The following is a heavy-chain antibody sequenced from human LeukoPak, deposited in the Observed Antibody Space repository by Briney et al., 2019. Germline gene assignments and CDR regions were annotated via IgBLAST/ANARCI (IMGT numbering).Heavy chain of an antibody. D-gene: IGHD1-14*01. J-gene: IGHJ5*02. CDR2: IDHEDGQT. CDR3: ATKNLFHL. Sequence: GASVKVSCKVSGYALNELSIHWVRQAPGTGLEWVGGIDHEDGQTIDAQNFQGRVTLTEDTSAQIAYMEVTSLRSDDTAVYYCATKNLFHLWGQGTLVTVSS. CDR1: GYALNELS. V-gene: IGHV1-24*01.